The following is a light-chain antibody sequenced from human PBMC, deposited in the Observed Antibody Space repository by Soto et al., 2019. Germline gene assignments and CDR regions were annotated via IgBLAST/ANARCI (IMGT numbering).Light chain of an antibody. CDR3: QQYNCYLT. Sequence: GDRVTITCRASQSISSWLAWYQQEPGTAPKLLIYDASSLERGVPSRFSGSGSGTEFTLTISSLQPDDSATYYCQQYNCYLTFGQGTKVDIK. CDR1: QSISSW. J-gene: IGKJ1*01. V-gene: IGKV1-5*01. CDR2: DAS.